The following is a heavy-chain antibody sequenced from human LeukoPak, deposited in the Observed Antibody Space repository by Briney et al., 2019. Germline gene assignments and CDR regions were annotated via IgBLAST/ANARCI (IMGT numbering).Heavy chain of an antibody. V-gene: IGHV4-34*01. D-gene: IGHD6-19*01. CDR3: ANGRAVAGKGYFGY. J-gene: IGHJ4*02. Sequence: PSETLSLTCAVYGGSFSGYYWSWIRQPPGKGLEWIGEINHSGSTNYNPPLKSRVTISVDTSKNQFSLKLSSVTAADTAVYYCANGRAVAGKGYFGYWGQGTLVTVSS. CDR1: GGSFSGYY. CDR2: INHSGST.